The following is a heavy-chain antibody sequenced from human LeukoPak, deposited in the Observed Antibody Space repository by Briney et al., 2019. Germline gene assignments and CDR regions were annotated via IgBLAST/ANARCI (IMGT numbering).Heavy chain of an antibody. CDR1: GFPFSRYS. J-gene: IGHJ4*02. D-gene: IGHD1-26*01. CDR2: INSDGSST. Sequence: GGSLRLSCAASGFPFSRYSMNWVRQAPGKGLVWVSRINSDGSSTSYADSVKGRFTISRDNAKNTLYLQMNSLRAEDTAVYYCARDASPYSGSYCDYWGQGTLVTVSS. CDR3: ARDASPYSGSYCDY. V-gene: IGHV3-74*01.